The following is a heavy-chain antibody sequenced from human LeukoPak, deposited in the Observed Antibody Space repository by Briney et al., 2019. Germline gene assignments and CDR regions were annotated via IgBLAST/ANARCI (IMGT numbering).Heavy chain of an antibody. D-gene: IGHD3-16*01. J-gene: IGHJ4*02. CDR2: IYYSGST. V-gene: IGHV4-59*08. CDR1: GGSISTYY. CDR3: ATDYDYGGPLGY. Sequence: SETLSLTCTVSGGSISTYYWSWIRQPPGKGLEWIGHIYYSGSTNYNPSLKSRLTISVDTSKNQFSLKLTSVTAADTAVYYCATDYDYGGPLGYWGQGTLVTVSS.